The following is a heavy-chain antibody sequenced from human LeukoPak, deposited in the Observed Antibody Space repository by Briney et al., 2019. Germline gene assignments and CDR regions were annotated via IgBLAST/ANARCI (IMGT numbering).Heavy chain of an antibody. CDR1: GYSFTSYW. V-gene: IGHV5-51*01. D-gene: IGHD6-6*01. CDR3: ARLPGHSSSSDYFDY. J-gene: IGHJ4*02. Sequence: GESLKISCQGSGYSFTSYWIGWVRQMPGKGLEWMGIIYPGDSDTRYSPSFQGQVTISADKSISTAYLQWSSLKASDTAMYYCARLPGHSSSSDYFDYWGQGTLVTVSS. CDR2: IYPGDSDT.